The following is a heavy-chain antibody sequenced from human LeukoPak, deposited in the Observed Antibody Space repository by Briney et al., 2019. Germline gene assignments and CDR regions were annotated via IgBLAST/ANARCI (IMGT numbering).Heavy chain of an antibody. J-gene: IGHJ5*02. V-gene: IGHV4-59*08. CDR2: IYSNGNT. D-gene: IGHD5-18*01. CDR1: GGSISGYY. CDR3: ARRGYSYNWFDP. Sequence: SETLSLTCSVSGGSISGYYWSWIRQPPGKGLEWIGYIYSNGNTNYNPSLKSRVIISVDTSKNQFSLKLTSVTAADTAVYYCARRGYSYNWFDPWGQGTLVTVSS.